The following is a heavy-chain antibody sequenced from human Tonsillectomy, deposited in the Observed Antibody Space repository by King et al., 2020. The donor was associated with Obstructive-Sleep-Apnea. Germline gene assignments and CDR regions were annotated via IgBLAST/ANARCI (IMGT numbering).Heavy chain of an antibody. Sequence: VQLVESGGGLVQPGGSLRLSCAASGFTFSSYSMNWVRQAPGKGRGWGSYISSSSSTIYYADSVKGRFTISRDNAKNSLYLQMNSLRAEDTAVYYCAGDSGNWGQGTLVTVSS. CDR2: ISSSSSTI. CDR1: GFTFSSYS. V-gene: IGHV3-48*04. J-gene: IGHJ4*02. CDR3: AGDSGN. D-gene: IGHD1-1*01.